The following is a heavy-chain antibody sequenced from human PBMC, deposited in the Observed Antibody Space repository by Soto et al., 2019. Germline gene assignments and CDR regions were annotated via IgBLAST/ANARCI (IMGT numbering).Heavy chain of an antibody. J-gene: IGHJ4*02. CDR2: IWYDGSNK. V-gene: IGHV3-33*01. CDR3: ARDMRSGWNFDY. CDR1: GFTFSSYG. Sequence: GGSLRLSCAASGFTFSSYGMHWVRQAPGKGLEWVAVIWYDGSNKYYADSVKGRFTISRDNSKNTLYLQMNSLRAEDTAVYYCARDMRSGWNFDYWGQGTLVTVSS. D-gene: IGHD6-19*01.